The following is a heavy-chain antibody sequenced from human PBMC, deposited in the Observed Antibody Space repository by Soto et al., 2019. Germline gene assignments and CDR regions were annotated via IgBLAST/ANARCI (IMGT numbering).Heavy chain of an antibody. D-gene: IGHD2-2*01. Sequence: ASVKVSCKASGYTFTSYYMHWVRQAPGQGLEWMGIINPSGGSTNYAQKFQGRVTITTDKSTSTAYMELSSLRSEDTAVYYCARDFETASYCSSTSYYDPFFDYWGQGTLVTVSS. J-gene: IGHJ4*02. CDR1: GYTFTSYY. CDR2: INPSGGST. V-gene: IGHV1-46*01. CDR3: ARDFETASYCSSTSYYDPFFDY.